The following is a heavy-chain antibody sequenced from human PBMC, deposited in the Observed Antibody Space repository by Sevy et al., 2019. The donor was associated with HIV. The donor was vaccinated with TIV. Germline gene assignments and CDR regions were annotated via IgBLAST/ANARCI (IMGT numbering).Heavy chain of an antibody. Sequence: GGSLRLSCAASGFTFSIYAMRWVRQAPGKGLEWVSSISRSGGRTHYADSVKGRFTISRDNSKSTLFLQMNSLRAEDTVVYYCAKVDVVVPVADYGLDVWGQGTTVTVSS. CDR3: AKVDVVVPVADYGLDV. D-gene: IGHD2-2*01. CDR2: ISRSGGRT. V-gene: IGHV3-23*01. CDR1: GFTFSIYA. J-gene: IGHJ6*02.